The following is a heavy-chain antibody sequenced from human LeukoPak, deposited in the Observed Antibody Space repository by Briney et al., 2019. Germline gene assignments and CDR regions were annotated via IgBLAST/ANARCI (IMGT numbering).Heavy chain of an antibody. CDR2: ISSSGSTI. J-gene: IGHJ6*03. CDR1: GFTFSSYE. D-gene: IGHD3-9*01. Sequence: GGSLRLSCAASGFTFSSYEMNWVRQAPGKGLEWVSYISSSGSTIYYADSVKGRFTISRDNAKNSLYLQMNSLRAEDTAVYYCARAGGIEILGFPLLNYYYYYMDVWGKGTTVTVSS. CDR3: ARAGGIEILGFPLLNYYYYYMDV. V-gene: IGHV3-48*03.